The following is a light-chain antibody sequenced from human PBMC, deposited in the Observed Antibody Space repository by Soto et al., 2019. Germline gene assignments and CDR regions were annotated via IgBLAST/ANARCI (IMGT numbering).Light chain of an antibody. Sequence: EVVLTQSPGTLSLSPGERATLSCRASQSVRTSYVTWYQHQPGQAPRLLIYGAFNRATDIPDRFSGSGSGTDFTLTISRLEAEALAVYYSQHCGKSRYPFGQGTRLDIK. CDR3: QHCGKSRYP. CDR2: GAF. J-gene: IGKJ2*01. V-gene: IGKV3-20*01. CDR1: QSVRTSY.